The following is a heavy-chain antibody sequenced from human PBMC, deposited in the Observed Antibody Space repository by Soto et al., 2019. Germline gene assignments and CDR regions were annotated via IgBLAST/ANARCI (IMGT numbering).Heavy chain of an antibody. CDR2: IYPGDSDT. V-gene: IGHV5-51*01. Sequence: PGESLKISCKGSGYSFTSYWIGWVRQMPGKGLEWMGIIYPGDSDTRYSPSFQGQVTISADKSISTAYLQWSSLKASDTAMYYCARHGRNYDFWSGYQLTYGRDVWGQGTTVTVSS. CDR3: ARHGRNYDFWSGYQLTYGRDV. CDR1: GYSFTSYW. J-gene: IGHJ6*02. D-gene: IGHD3-3*01.